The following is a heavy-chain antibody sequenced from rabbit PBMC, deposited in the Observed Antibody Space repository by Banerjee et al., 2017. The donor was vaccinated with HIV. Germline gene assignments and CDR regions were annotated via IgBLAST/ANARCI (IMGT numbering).Heavy chain of an antibody. V-gene: IGHV1S47*01. CDR3: ARAVFSYDDYDDSIVWFGVFNL. J-gene: IGHJ4*01. Sequence: QEQLEEYGGDLVQPEGSLTLTCKASGLEFSSGYDMCWVRQAPGKGLEWIACIVVGDARPFYASWVNGRFTISSDNAQNTVDLQMNSLTAADTATYFCARAVFSYDDYDDSIVWFGVFNLWGPGTLVTVS. D-gene: IGHD2-1*01. CDR2: IVVGDARP. CDR1: GLEFSSGYD.